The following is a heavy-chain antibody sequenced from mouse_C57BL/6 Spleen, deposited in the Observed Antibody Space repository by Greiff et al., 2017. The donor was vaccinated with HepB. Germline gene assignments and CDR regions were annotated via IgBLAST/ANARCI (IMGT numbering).Heavy chain of an antibody. CDR1: GFTFSSYA. CDR3: ASDRRYDYDNWYFDV. D-gene: IGHD2-4*01. V-gene: IGHV5-4*03. Sequence: EVKLMESGGGLVKPGGSLKLSCAASGFTFSSYAMSWVRQTPEKRLEWVATISDGGSYTYYPDNVKGRFTISRDNAKNNLYLQMSILKSQDTAMYYYASDRRYDYDNWYFDVWGTGTTVTVSS. CDR2: ISDGGSYT. J-gene: IGHJ1*03.